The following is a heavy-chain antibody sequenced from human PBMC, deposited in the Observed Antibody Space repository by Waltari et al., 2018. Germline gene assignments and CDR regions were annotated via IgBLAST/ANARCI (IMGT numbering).Heavy chain of an antibody. CDR3: ARGARFLEWSRSYYYYYMDV. CDR1: GGSLSSGSYY. V-gene: IGHV4-61*02. D-gene: IGHD3-3*01. J-gene: IGHJ6*03. CDR2: IYTSGST. Sequence: QVQLQESGPGLVKPSQTLSLTCTVPGGSLSSGSYYCRWLRAAPGKGREWIGRIYTSGSTNYNPSLKSRVTISVDTSKNQFSLKLSSVTAADTAVYYCARGARFLEWSRSYYYYYMDVWGKGTTVTVSS.